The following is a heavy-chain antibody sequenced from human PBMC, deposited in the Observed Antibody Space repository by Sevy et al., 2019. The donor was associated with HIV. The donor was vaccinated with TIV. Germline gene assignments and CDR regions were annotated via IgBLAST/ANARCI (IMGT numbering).Heavy chain of an antibody. CDR1: GYPFTGHH. CDR3: ARHTGFMLDS. D-gene: IGHD3-9*01. CDR2: INSQNGVT. J-gene: IGHJ5*01. Sequence: ASVKVSCKTSGYPFTGHHLHWVRQAPGHGLEWMGWINSQNGVTKFAQKFQGRVLMTSDTSITTAYMELTSLRSDDTAIYYCARHTGFMLDSWGQGTLVTVSS. V-gene: IGHV1-2*02.